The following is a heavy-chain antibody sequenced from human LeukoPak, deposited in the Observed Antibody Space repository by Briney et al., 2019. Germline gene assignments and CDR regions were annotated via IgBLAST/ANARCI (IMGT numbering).Heavy chain of an antibody. Sequence: ASVKVSCKASGYTFTSNYIHWVRQALGQGLEWMGMIYPRDGSTSYAQRFQDRVTVTRDTSTSTVHMELSGLRSEDTAVYYCARDQEGFDYWGQGALVTVSS. J-gene: IGHJ4*02. CDR2: IYPRDGST. CDR1: GYTFTSNY. CDR3: ARDQEGFDY. V-gene: IGHV1-46*01.